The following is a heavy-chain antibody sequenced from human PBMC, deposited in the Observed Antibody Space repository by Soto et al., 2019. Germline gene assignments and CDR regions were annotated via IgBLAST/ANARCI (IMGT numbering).Heavy chain of an antibody. Sequence: GASVKVSCKASGGTFSSYAISWVRQAPGQGLEWMGGIIPIFGTANYAQKFQGRVTITADKSTSTAYMELSSLRSEDTAVYYCARDPLYSNYIYYYYGMDVWGQGTTVTVSS. CDR1: GGTFSSYA. CDR3: ARDPLYSNYIYYYYGMDV. CDR2: IIPIFGTA. D-gene: IGHD4-4*01. V-gene: IGHV1-69*06. J-gene: IGHJ6*02.